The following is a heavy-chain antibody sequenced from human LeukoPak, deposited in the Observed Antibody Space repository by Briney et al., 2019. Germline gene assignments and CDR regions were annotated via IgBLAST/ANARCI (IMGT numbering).Heavy chain of an antibody. Sequence: ASETQSLTCTVSGGSISSYYWSWIRQPPGKGLEWIGYIYYSGSTNYNPSLESRVTISVGTSKNQFSLKLSSVTAADTAVYYCARDFRYYDILTGYSSDAFDIWGQGTMVTVSS. CDR1: GGSISSYY. CDR3: ARDFRYYDILTGYSSDAFDI. J-gene: IGHJ3*02. V-gene: IGHV4-59*01. CDR2: IYYSGST. D-gene: IGHD3-9*01.